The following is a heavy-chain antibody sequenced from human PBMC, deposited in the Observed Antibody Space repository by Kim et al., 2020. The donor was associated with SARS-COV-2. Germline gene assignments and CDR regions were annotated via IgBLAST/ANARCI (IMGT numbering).Heavy chain of an antibody. CDR1: GYTFTSYA. Sequence: ASVKVSCKASGYTFTSYAMNWVRQAPGQGLEWMGWINTNTGNPTYAQGFTGRFVFSLDTSVSTAYLQISSLKAEDTAVYYCARRDPEQQLFFVESYYYYYGMDVWGQGTTVTVSS. D-gene: IGHD6-13*01. V-gene: IGHV7-4-1*02. CDR3: ARRDPEQQLFFVESYYYYYGMDV. CDR2: INTNTGNP. J-gene: IGHJ6*02.